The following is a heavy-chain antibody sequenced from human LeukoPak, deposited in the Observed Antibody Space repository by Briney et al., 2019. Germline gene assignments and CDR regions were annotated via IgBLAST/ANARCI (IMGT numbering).Heavy chain of an antibody. V-gene: IGHV4-59*13. CDR1: GGSISTSY. CDR2: IYYSGST. CDR3: ARDRYSSSSGGWFDP. Sequence: SSETLSLTCTVSGGSISTSYWSWIRQPPGKGLEWIGYIYYSGSTNYNPSLKSRVTISVDTSKNQFSLKLSSVTAADTAVYYCARDRYSSSSGGWFDPWGQGTLVTVSS. D-gene: IGHD6-6*01. J-gene: IGHJ5*02.